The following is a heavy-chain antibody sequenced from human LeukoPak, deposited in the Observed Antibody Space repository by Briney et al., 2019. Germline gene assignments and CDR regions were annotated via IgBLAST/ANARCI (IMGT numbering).Heavy chain of an antibody. CDR2: MNPNSGNT. CDR3: ARWMATISNFDY. J-gene: IGHJ4*02. V-gene: IGHV1-8*01. Sequence: ASLKVSCKASGYTFTSYDINCVRQATGQGLEWMGWMNPNSGNTGYTQKFQGRVTFTRNTSISTAYMELSSLRFDDTAVYYCARWMATISNFDYWGKGTLVTVSS. D-gene: IGHD5-12*01. CDR1: GYTFTSYD.